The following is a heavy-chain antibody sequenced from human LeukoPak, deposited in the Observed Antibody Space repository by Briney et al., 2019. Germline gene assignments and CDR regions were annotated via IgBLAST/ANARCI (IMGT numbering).Heavy chain of an antibody. D-gene: IGHD1-26*01. Sequence: SETLSLTCTVSGGSISSYYWSWIRQPPGKGLERIGYIYYSGSTNYNPSLKSRVTISVDTSKNQFSLKLSSVTAADTAVYYCARVRWELHPFDYWGQGTLVTVSS. CDR3: ARVRWELHPFDY. J-gene: IGHJ4*02. CDR2: IYYSGST. V-gene: IGHV4-59*01. CDR1: GGSISSYY.